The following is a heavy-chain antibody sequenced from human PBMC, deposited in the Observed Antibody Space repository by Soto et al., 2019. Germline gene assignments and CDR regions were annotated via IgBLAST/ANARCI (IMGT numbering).Heavy chain of an antibody. CDR1: GGTFSSYA. CDR2: MIPIFGTA. D-gene: IGHD2-21*02. V-gene: IGHV1-69*13. Sequence: SVKVSCKASGGTFSSYAISWVRQAPGQGLEWMGGMIPIFGTANYAQKFQGRGTMTADESTSTAYMELSRRRSEDRAVYYCASPLAYWGGDCYIHFAYWGQGPLVTVSS. CDR3: ASPLAYWGGDCYIHFAY. J-gene: IGHJ4*02.